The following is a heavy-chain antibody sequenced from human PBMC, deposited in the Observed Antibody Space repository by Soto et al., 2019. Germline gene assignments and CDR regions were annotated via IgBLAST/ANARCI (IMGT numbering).Heavy chain of an antibody. CDR3: ARGLAGVFGSGRSDNWFDP. V-gene: IGHV4-31*03. CDR1: GGSISSGGYY. Sequence: PSETLSLTCTVSGGSISSGGYYWSRIRQHPGRDLEWIGYIYNTGSTTNNPSLRSRVTISLDTSKNQFSLKLTPVTAATTAEYYSARGLAGVFGSGRSDNWFDPWGQGTLVTVSS. D-gene: IGHD3-3*01. CDR2: IYNTGST. J-gene: IGHJ5*02.